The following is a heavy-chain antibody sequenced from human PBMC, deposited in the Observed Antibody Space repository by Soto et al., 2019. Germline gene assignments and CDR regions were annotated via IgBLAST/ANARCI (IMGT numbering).Heavy chain of an antibody. CDR1: GCSISSGGYY. CDR2: IYYSGST. CDR3: ARDSGSIAAPSGYYYYGMDV. V-gene: IGHV4-31*03. D-gene: IGHD6-6*01. Sequence: SESLSLTCPVSGCSISSGGYYWSWIRQHPGKGLEWIGYIYYSGSTYYNPSLKSRVTISVDTSKNQFSLKLSSVTAADTAVYYCARDSGSIAAPSGYYYYGMDVWGQGTTVPVSS. J-gene: IGHJ6*02.